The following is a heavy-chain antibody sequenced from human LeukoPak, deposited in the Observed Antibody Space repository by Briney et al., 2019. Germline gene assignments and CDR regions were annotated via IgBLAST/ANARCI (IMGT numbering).Heavy chain of an antibody. CDR3: AKDLRGYTYGPLDY. Sequence: GSLRLSCAASGFTFSSYAMSWVRQAPGKGLEWVSAISGSGGSTYYAGSVKGRFTISRDNSKNTLYLQVNSLRAEDTAAYYCAKDLRGYTYGPLDYWGQGTLVTVSS. V-gene: IGHV3-23*01. D-gene: IGHD5-18*01. CDR2: ISGSGGST. CDR1: GFTFSSYA. J-gene: IGHJ4*02.